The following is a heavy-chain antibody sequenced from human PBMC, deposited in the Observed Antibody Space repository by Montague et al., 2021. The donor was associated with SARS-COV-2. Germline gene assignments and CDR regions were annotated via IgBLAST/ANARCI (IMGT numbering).Heavy chain of an antibody. CDR1: GGSISSSSYY. CDR3: SRGDFGVVIIPYYYYYMDV. J-gene: IGHJ6*03. Sequence: SETLSPTCTVSGGSISSSSYYWGWIRQPPGKGLEWIGSIHYSGSTYYXPSLKSRVTISVDTSKNQFSLKLNSVTAADTAVYFCSRGDFGVVIIPYYYYYMDVWGKGTTVTVSS. D-gene: IGHD3-3*01. CDR2: IHYSGST. V-gene: IGHV4-39*01.